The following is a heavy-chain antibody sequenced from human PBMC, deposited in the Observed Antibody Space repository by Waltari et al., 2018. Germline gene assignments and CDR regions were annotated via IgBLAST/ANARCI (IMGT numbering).Heavy chain of an antibody. CDR3: AKVLGYEDPYYMDV. V-gene: IGHV3-30*02. D-gene: IGHD5-12*01. CDR1: GFTFSSYG. Sequence: QVQLVESGGGVVQPGGSLRLSCAASGFTFSSYGLHWVRQAPGKGLEWVAFIRYDGSNKYYADSVKGRFTISRDNSKNTLYLQMNSLRAEDTAVYYCAKVLGYEDPYYMDVWGKGTTVTVSS. J-gene: IGHJ6*03. CDR2: IRYDGSNK.